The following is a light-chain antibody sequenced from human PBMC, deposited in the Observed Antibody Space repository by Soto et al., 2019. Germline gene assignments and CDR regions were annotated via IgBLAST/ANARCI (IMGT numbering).Light chain of an antibody. CDR1: SSDVGSYNL. Sequence: QSVLTQPASVSGSPGQSITISCTGTSSDVGSYNLVSWYQQHPGKAPKLMIYEVSKRPSGVSNRFSGSKSGNTASLTISGLQAEDEADYYCCSYAGSRFGGGTKLTVL. J-gene: IGLJ2*01. CDR3: CSYAGSR. V-gene: IGLV2-23*02. CDR2: EVS.